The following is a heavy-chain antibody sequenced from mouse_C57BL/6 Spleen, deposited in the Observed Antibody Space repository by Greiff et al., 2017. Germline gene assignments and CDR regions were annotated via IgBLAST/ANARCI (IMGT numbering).Heavy chain of an antibody. J-gene: IGHJ4*01. CDR3: ARHPHYYDYDGAMDY. D-gene: IGHD2-4*01. CDR1: GFSLTSYG. CDR2: IWSDGST. V-gene: IGHV2-6-1*01. Sequence: VQLVESGPGLVAPSPSLSITCTVSGFSLTSYGVHWVRQPPGKGLEWLVVIWSDGSTTYNSALKSRLSISKDNSKSQVFLKMNSLQTDDTAMYYCARHPHYYDYDGAMDYWGQGTSVTVSS.